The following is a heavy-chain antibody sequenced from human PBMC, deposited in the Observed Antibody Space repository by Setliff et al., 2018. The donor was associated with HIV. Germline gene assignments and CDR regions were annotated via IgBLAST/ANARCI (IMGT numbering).Heavy chain of an antibody. D-gene: IGHD7-27*01. V-gene: IGHV1-3*03. CDR3: ATSTSLNWGSRYFDY. J-gene: IGHJ4*01. Sequence: GASVKVFCKASGYTFTSYAIHWVRQAPGQRLEWMGWINAGNGDTKYSQDFQGRVTITRDTSASTAYMELSSLRSEDMAVYYCATSTSLNWGSRYFDYWGHGTLVTVSS. CDR2: INAGNGDT. CDR1: GYTFTSYA.